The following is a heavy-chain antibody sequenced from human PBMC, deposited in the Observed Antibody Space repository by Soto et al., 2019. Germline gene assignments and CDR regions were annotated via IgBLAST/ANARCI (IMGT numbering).Heavy chain of an antibody. D-gene: IGHD2-2*01. V-gene: IGHV4-34*01. CDR2: INHSGST. J-gene: IGHJ6*03. CDR1: GGSFSGYY. Sequence: SETLSLTCAVYGGSFSGYYWSWIRQPPGKGLEWIGEINHSGSTNYNPSLKSRVTISVDTSKNQFSLKLSSVTAADTAVYYCARGPISSTMEDVWGKGTTVTVS. CDR3: ARGPISSTMEDV.